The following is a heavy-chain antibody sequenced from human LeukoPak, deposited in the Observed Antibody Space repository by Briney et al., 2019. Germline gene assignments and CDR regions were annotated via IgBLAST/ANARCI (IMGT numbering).Heavy chain of an antibody. D-gene: IGHD3-10*01. V-gene: IGHV3-48*03. Sequence: GGSLRLSCAASGFTFSSYEMNWVRQAPGKGVEWVSYISSSGSTIYYADSVKGRFTISRDNAKNSLYLQMNSLRAEDTAVYYCARELWFGGRTMFDPWGQGTLVTVSS. CDR3: ARELWFGGRTMFDP. CDR1: GFTFSSYE. CDR2: ISSSGSTI. J-gene: IGHJ5*02.